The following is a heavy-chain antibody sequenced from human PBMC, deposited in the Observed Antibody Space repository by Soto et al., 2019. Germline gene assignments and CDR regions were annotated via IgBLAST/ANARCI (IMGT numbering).Heavy chain of an antibody. Sequence: GRSRTLSCAACGLCLTSCTPYWERQAPGKGLEWVSSISSSSSYIYYADSVKGRFTISRDNAKNSLYLQMNSLRAEDTAVYYCARDARPSYDILTGYYKHWFDPWGQRTRVTVSS. CDR2: ISSSSSYI. V-gene: IGHV3-21*01. CDR3: ARDARPSYDILTGYYKHWFDP. D-gene: IGHD3-9*01. J-gene: IGHJ5*02. CDR1: GLCLTSCT.